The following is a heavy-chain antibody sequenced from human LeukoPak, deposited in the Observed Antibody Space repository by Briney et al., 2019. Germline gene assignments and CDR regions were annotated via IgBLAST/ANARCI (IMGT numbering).Heavy chain of an antibody. Sequence: PGGSLRLSCVGSGFTFSTYWMHWVRQAPGRGLVWVSGINTDGSTTSYADSVEGRFTISRDNAKNTLYLQVSSLRAEDTAVYYCAKESGYDVDLEYWGQGALVTVSS. CDR2: INTDGSTT. CDR3: AKESGYDVDLEY. CDR1: GFTFSTYW. D-gene: IGHD5-12*01. J-gene: IGHJ4*02. V-gene: IGHV3-74*01.